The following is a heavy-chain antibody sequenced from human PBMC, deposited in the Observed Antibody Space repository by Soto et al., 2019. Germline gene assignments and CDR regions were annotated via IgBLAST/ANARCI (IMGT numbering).Heavy chain of an antibody. V-gene: IGHV1-18*04. Sequence: AASVKVYCKTAGYTITGYLISCVRQAPGQGLEWMGWISAYNGNTNYAQKLQGRVTMTTDTSTSTAYMELRSLRSDDTAVYYCARKIVVVPAATNWFGPWGQGTLVTGSS. D-gene: IGHD2-2*01. CDR2: ISAYNGNT. CDR1: GYTITGYL. CDR3: ARKIVVVPAATNWFGP. J-gene: IGHJ5*02.